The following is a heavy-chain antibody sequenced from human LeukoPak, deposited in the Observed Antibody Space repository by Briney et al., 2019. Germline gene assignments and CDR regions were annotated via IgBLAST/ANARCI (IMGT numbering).Heavy chain of an antibody. CDR3: AKDRASGWSPGYYFDY. D-gene: IGHD3-10*01. V-gene: IGHV3-23*01. J-gene: IGHJ4*02. Sequence: GGSLRLSCAASGFTFSSYAMSWVRQAPGKGLEWVSVISGSGGSTYYADSVKGRFTISRDNSKNTLYLQMNSLRAEDTAVYYCAKDRASGWSPGYYFDYWGQGTLVTVSS. CDR1: GFTFSSYA. CDR2: ISGSGGST.